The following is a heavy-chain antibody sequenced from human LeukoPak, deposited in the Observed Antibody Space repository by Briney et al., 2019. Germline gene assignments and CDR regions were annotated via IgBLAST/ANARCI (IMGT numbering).Heavy chain of an antibody. J-gene: IGHJ3*01. V-gene: IGHV3-53*01. D-gene: IGHD6-19*01. CDR2: IYTDGRS. CDR3: TRGKSSGPYDAFNL. Sequence: PGGSLRLSCAASGFXVNSNFMTWVRQAPGKGLEWVSIIYTDGRSYYADSVKGRFTISRDNSKNTLYLQMNSLRADDTAVYYCTRGKSSGPYDAFNLWGQGTMVTVSS. CDR1: GFXVNSNF.